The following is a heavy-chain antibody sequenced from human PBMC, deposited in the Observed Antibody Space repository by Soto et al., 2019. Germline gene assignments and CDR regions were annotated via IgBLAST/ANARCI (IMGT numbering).Heavy chain of an antibody. CDR3: AKSPSYPVHFDY. V-gene: IGHV3-30*18. Sequence: QVQLVESGGGVVQPGRSLRLSCAASGFTFSSYGMHWVRQALGKGLEWVAVISYDGSNKYYADSVKGRFTISRDNSKNTLYLQMNSLRAEDTAVYYCAKSPSYPVHFDYWGQGTLVTVSS. CDR1: GFTFSSYG. J-gene: IGHJ4*02. CDR2: ISYDGSNK. D-gene: IGHD1-26*01.